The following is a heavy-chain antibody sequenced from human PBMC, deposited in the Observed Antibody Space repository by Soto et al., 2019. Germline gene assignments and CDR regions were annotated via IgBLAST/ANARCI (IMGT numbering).Heavy chain of an antibody. Sequence: GGSLRLSCAASGFNFNTFTMNWVRQAPGKGLEWVSSISSGSSYIYNAASVKGRFTISRDNAQNSLYLQMNSLRAEDTAVYYCAREIMITFGGVIAPAYGMDVWGQGTTVTSP. CDR3: AREIMITFGGVIAPAYGMDV. D-gene: IGHD3-16*02. V-gene: IGHV3-21*01. CDR1: GFNFNTFT. CDR2: ISSGSSYI. J-gene: IGHJ6*02.